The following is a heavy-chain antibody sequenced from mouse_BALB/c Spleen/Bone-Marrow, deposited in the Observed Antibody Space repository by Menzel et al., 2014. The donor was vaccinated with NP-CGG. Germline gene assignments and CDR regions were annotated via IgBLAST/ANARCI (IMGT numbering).Heavy chain of an antibody. CDR2: INPYNGDT. CDR3: ARGYYDSSSWFAY. D-gene: IGHD1-1*01. CDR1: GYSSXGYF. J-gene: IGHJ3*01. Sequence: VQLQQSGPELVKPGASVKISCKASGYSSXGYFMNWVMQSHGKSLEWIGRINPYNGDTFYNQKFKGKATLTVDKSSSTAHMELRSLASEDSAVYYCARGYYDSSSWFAYWGQGTLVTVSA. V-gene: IGHV1-20*02.